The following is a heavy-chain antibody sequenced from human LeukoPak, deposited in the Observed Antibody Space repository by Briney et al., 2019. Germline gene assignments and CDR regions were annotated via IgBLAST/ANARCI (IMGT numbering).Heavy chain of an antibody. CDR3: ARDLYGDGDAFDI. J-gene: IGHJ3*02. D-gene: IGHD4-17*01. CDR1: GGSLSISNW. V-gene: IGHV4-4*02. Sequence: SGSLSLTCAVSGGSLSISNWWSWVRQHPGKGLEWIGAIYHSGSTNYNTSLKSRVTTSVDKPKNPISLKLSSVMAADTAVNYCARDLYGDGDAFDIWGQGTMVTVSS. CDR2: IYHSGST.